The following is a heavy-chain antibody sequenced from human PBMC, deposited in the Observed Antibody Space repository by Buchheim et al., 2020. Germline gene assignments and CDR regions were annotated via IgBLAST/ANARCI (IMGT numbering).Heavy chain of an antibody. D-gene: IGHD6-25*01. CDR2: ISYDGSNK. CDR3: AKTARGPEDYYYGMDV. CDR1: GFTFSSYG. J-gene: IGHJ6*02. Sequence: QVQLVESGGGVVQPGRSLRLSCAASGFTFSSYGMHWVRQAPGKGLEWVAVISYDGSNKYYADSAKGRFTISRRHSKNTLYLQMNSLRAEDTAVYYCAKTARGPEDYYYGMDVGGQGTT. V-gene: IGHV3-30*18.